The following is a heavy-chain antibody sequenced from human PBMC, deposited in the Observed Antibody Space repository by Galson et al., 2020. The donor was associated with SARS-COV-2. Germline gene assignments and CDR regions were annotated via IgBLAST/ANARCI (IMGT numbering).Heavy chain of an antibody. CDR2: INSGST. CDR1: GDSVSSGNYS. Sequence: SETLSLTCAVSGDSVSSGNYSWSWIRQPPGKGLEWIGYINSGSTSYNPSLESRLTMSIDTSKNQFSLKLSSVTAADTAVYYCARETQGENWGEDYFDYWGQGTRVTVSS. V-gene: IGHV4-30-4*07. J-gene: IGHJ4*02. D-gene: IGHD7-27*01. CDR3: ARETQGENWGEDYFDY.